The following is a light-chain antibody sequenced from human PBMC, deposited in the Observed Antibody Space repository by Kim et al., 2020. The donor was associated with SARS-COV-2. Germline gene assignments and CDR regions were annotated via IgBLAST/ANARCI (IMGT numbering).Light chain of an antibody. CDR1: SLRNYY. CDR3: NSRDSSGFHLV. Sequence: SSELTQDPTVSVALGQPVRITCQGDSLRNYYASWYQKKPGQAPLLVIYGKNNRPSGIPDRFSGSSSGDTASLTITGTQAEDEADYYCNSRDSSGFHLVFGGGTKVTVL. J-gene: IGLJ2*01. V-gene: IGLV3-19*01. CDR2: GKN.